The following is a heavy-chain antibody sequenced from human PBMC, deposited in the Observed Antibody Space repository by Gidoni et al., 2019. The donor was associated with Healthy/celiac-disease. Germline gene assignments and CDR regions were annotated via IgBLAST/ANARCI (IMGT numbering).Heavy chain of an antibody. CDR2: INHSGST. V-gene: IGHV4-34*01. J-gene: IGHJ4*02. Sequence: QVQLQQWGAGLLKPSETLSLTCAVYGGSFSGYYWSWIRQPPGKGLEWSGEINHSGSTNYNPSLKSRFTISVDTSKNQFSLKLSSVTAADTAVYYCARTDDFDYWGQGTLVTVSS. CDR3: ARTDDFDY. CDR1: GGSFSGYY.